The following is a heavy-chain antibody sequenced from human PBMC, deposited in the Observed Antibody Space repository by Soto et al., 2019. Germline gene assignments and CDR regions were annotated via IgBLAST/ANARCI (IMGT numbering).Heavy chain of an antibody. D-gene: IGHD3-9*01. V-gene: IGHV3-30*18. J-gene: IGHJ4*02. CDR3: AKDLSYYDILTGFDY. Sequence: SLSLSCAAYGFNFISYGMHWVRQAPGKGLEWVAVISYDGSNKYYADSVKGRFTISRDNSKNTLYLQMNSLRAEDTAVYYCAKDLSYYDILTGFDYWGQGTLVTVSS. CDR1: GFNFISYG. CDR2: ISYDGSNK.